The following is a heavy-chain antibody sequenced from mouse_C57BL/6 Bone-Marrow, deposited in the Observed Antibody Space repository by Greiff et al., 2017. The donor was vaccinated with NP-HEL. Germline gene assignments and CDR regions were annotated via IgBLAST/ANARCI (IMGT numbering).Heavy chain of an antibody. CDR1: GYTFTSYW. V-gene: IGHV1-50*01. Sequence: QVQLKQPGAELVKPGASVKLSCKASGYTFTSYWMQWVKQRPGQGLEWIGEIDPSDSYTNYNQKFKGKATLTVDTSSSTAYMQLSSLTSEDSAVYYCARIYYYGPYYFDYWGQGTTLTVSS. CDR2: IDPSDSYT. J-gene: IGHJ2*01. CDR3: ARIYYYGPYYFDY. D-gene: IGHD1-1*01.